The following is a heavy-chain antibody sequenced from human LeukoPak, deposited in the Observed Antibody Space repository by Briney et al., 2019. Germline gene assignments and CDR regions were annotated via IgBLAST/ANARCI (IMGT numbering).Heavy chain of an antibody. V-gene: IGHV3-11*01. CDR1: EITFSDYY. Sequence: GGSLRLSCAASEITFSDYYMNWIRQAPGKGLEWVSYISISGSTIYYADSTKGRFTISRDNAKNSLYLLMNSLRVEDTAVYYCATGYSSGWYWGQRTLVTVSS. CDR3: ATGYSSGWY. D-gene: IGHD6-19*01. CDR2: ISISGSTI. J-gene: IGHJ4*02.